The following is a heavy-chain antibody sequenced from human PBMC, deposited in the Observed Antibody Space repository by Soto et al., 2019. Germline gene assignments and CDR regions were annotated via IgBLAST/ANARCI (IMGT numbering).Heavy chain of an antibody. CDR2: VSWDDDK. D-gene: IGHD1-26*01. V-gene: IGHV2-5*02. CDR3: AHCNVAGSYQYYFQF. Sequence: QITLKESGPTLVKPTQTLTLTCTLSGFTVTTTGVGVGWIRQPPGKALEWLALVSWDDDKRYRPSLKSRLTXTQXXSXHQVVLTMTNVDPVDTATYYCAHCNVAGSYQYYFQFWGQGALVTVSS. J-gene: IGHJ4*02. CDR1: GFTVTTTGVG.